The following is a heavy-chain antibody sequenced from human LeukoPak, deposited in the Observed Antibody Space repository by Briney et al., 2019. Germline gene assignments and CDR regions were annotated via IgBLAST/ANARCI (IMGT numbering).Heavy chain of an antibody. CDR2: IRGSGGST. D-gene: IGHD6-19*01. J-gene: IGHJ4*02. V-gene: IGHV3-23*01. CDR1: GFTFSSYA. CDR3: AKDVSGWPNYFGY. Sequence: GGSLRLSCAASGFTFSSYAMSWVRQAPGKGLEWVSAIRGSGGSTYYADSVKGRFTISRDNSKNTLYLQMNSLRAEDTAVYYCAKDVSGWPNYFGYWGQGTLVTVSS.